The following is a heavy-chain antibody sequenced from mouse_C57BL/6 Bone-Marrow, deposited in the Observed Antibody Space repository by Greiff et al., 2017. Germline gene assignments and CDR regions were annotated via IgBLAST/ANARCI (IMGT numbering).Heavy chain of an antibody. CDR1: GFSLTSYG. CDR2: IWGVGST. Sequence: VMLVESGPGLVAPSQSLSITCTVSGFSLTSYGVDWVRQSPGKGLEWLGVIWGVGSTKYNSALKSRLSISKDNSKSQVFLKMNSLQTDDTAMYYCARDGYYGYFDVWGTGTTVTVSS. CDR3: ARDGYYGYFDV. J-gene: IGHJ1*03. D-gene: IGHD2-2*01. V-gene: IGHV2-6*01.